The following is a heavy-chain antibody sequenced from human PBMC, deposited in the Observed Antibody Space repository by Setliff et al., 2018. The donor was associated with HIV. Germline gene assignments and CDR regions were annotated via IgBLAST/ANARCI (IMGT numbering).Heavy chain of an antibody. CDR3: ARDHVVCSGGTCRSDDPYYYYYMNV. V-gene: IGHV1-2*02. CDR2: SNPNTGGT. D-gene: IGHD2-15*01. J-gene: IGHJ6*03. CDR1: GYMFSIYY. Sequence: ASVKVSCKASGYMFSIYYMHWVRQVPGQGLEWMGWSNPNTGGTKYAQKFQGRVTMTMDTSTTTAYMGLSRLKSGDTAVYYCARDHVVCSGGTCRSDDPYYYYYMNVWGEGTTVTVSS.